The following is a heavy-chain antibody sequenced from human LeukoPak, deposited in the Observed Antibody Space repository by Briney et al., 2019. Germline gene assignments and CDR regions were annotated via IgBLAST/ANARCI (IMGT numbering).Heavy chain of an antibody. Sequence: GGSLRLSCAASGFTFSSYGMHWVRQAPGKGLEWVAFIRYDGSNKYYADSVKGRFTISRDNSKNTLYLQMNSLRAEDTAVYYCAKDLWGGYDSSGYYLDYWGQGTLVTVSS. CDR3: AKDLWGGYDSSGYYLDY. V-gene: IGHV3-30*02. CDR1: GFTFSSYG. CDR2: IRYDGSNK. D-gene: IGHD3-22*01. J-gene: IGHJ4*02.